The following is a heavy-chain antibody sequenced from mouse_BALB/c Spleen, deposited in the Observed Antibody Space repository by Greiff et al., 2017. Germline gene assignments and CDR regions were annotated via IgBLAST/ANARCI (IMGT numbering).Heavy chain of an antibody. V-gene: IGHV1-4*01. CDR1: GYTFTSYT. J-gene: IGHJ4*01. CDR2: INPSSGYT. Sequence: VQLQQSGAELARPGASVKMSCKASGYTFTSYTMHWVKQRPGQGLEWIGYINPSSGYTNYNQKFKDKATLTADKSSSTAYMQLSSLTSEDSAVYYCARRVYYGSSLYYYAMDYWGQGTSVTVSS. CDR3: ARRVYYGSSLYYYAMDY. D-gene: IGHD1-1*01.